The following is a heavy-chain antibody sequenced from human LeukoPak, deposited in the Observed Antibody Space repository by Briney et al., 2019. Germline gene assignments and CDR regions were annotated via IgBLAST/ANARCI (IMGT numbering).Heavy chain of an antibody. J-gene: IGHJ4*02. CDR2: ISGSGGST. D-gene: IGHD2-2*01. CDR1: GFTFSSYA. CDR3: AKAGCSSTSCYEDY. Sequence: PGGSLRLSCAASGFTFSSYAMSWVRQAPGKGLEWVSAISGSGGSTYYADSVKGRFTISRDNSKNTLYLQMNSLRAEDTAVYYCAKAGCSSTSCYEDYWGQGTPVTVSS. V-gene: IGHV3-23*01.